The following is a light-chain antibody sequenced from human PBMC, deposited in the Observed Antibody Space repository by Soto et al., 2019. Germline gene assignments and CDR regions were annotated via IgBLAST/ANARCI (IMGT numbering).Light chain of an antibody. CDR1: QSISSW. Sequence: DTQMTQSPSTLSASVVDRVTITCRATQSISSWLAWYQQKPGKAPKLLIYDVSTLEGGIPSRFSGSASGTEFTLTISSLQPDDFATYYCQQYDSYSLTFGQGTKVDI. J-gene: IGKJ1*01. V-gene: IGKV1-5*01. CDR2: DVS. CDR3: QQYDSYSLT.